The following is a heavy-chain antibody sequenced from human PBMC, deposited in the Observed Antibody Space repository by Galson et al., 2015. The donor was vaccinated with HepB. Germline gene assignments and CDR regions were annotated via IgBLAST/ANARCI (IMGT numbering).Heavy chain of an antibody. CDR3: ARDLYSSGWFPLPDY. CDR1: GFTFSSYS. J-gene: IGHJ4*02. CDR2: ISSSSSYI. V-gene: IGHV3-21*01. Sequence: SLRLSCAASGFTFSSYSMNWVRQAPGKGLEWVSSISSSSSYIYYADSVKGRFTISRDNAKNSLYLQMNSLRAEDTAVYYCARDLYSSGWFPLPDYWGQGTLVTVSS. D-gene: IGHD6-19*01.